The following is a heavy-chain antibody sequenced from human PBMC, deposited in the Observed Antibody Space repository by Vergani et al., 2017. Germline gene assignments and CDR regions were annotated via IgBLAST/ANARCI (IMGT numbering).Heavy chain of an antibody. D-gene: IGHD2-2*01. CDR2: IWYDGSNK. Sequence: QVQLVESGGGVVQPGRSLRLSCAASGFTFSSYGMHWVRQAPGKGLEWVAVIWYDGSNKYYADSVKGRFTISRDNSKNTLYLQMNSLRAEDTAVYYCARDPLSAAMSAFDIWGQGTMVTVSS. CDR1: GFTFSSYG. CDR3: ARDPLSAAMSAFDI. V-gene: IGHV3-33*01. J-gene: IGHJ3*02.